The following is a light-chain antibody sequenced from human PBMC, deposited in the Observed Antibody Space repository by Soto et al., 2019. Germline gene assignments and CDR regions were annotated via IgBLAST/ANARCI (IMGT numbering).Light chain of an antibody. CDR3: QQYGSSPPIT. Sequence: EIVLTQSPATLSLSPGERVTLSCRASQSISRYLAWYQQRPGQAPRLLIYGASNRATGIPDRFSGSGSGTDFTLTISRLEPEDFAVYYCQQYGSSPPITFGQGTRLEIK. CDR1: QSISRY. J-gene: IGKJ5*01. V-gene: IGKV3-20*01. CDR2: GAS.